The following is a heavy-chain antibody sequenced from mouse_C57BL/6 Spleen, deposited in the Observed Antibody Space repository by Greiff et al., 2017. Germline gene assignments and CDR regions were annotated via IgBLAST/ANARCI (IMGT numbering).Heavy chain of an antibody. CDR1: GYTFTDYY. D-gene: IGHD1-1*02. J-gene: IGHJ3*01. Sequence: EVKLQQSGPELVKPGASVKISCKASGYTFTDYYMNWVKQSHGKSLEWIGDINPNNGGTSYNQKFQGKATLTVDKSSSTAYMELLSLSSEYSAVYYCAVSMARWFAYWGQGTLVTVSA. V-gene: IGHV1-26*01. CDR2: INPNNGGT. CDR3: AVSMARWFAY.